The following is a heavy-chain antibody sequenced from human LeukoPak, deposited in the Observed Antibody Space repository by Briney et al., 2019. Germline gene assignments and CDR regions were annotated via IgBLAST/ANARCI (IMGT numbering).Heavy chain of an antibody. J-gene: IGHJ4*02. CDR2: IYYIGST. D-gene: IGHD3-10*01. CDR3: ARAYGSGKGVSFGY. Sequence: SETLSLTCSVSGGSISSSNYYWGWIRQPPGKGLEWIGTIYYIGSTYYNPSLKSRVAISVDMSKNQFSLKLSSVTAADTAVYYCARAYGSGKGVSFGYWGQGTLVTVSS. CDR1: GGSISSSNYY. V-gene: IGHV4-39*07.